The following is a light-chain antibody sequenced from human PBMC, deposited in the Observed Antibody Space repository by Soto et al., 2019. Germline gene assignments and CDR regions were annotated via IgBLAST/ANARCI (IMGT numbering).Light chain of an antibody. CDR3: LQYSRSVLT. J-gene: IGKJ1*01. V-gene: IGKV3-20*01. CDR2: DAS. Sequence: ETVLTQSPGTLSLSPGERATLSCRASQSVSSNYLAWYQQKPGQAPRCLMYDASTRATGIPDRFSGSGSGTDFTLTISSLEPEDFALYYCLQYSRSVLTFGQGTKVEIK. CDR1: QSVSSNY.